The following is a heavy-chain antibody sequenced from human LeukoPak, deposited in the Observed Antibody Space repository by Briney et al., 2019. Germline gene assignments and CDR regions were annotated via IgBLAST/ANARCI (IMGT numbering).Heavy chain of an antibody. J-gene: IGHJ4*02. CDR2: LYADGGT. Sequence: GGSLRLSCAASGFSVSTDHMSWVRQAPGKGLECVSLLYADGGTYYADSVKGRFTFSRDTSKNTLSLQLNSLRAEDTAVYYCARVWELSFDYWGPGTLATVSS. V-gene: IGHV3-53*01. D-gene: IGHD3-16*02. CDR1: GFSVSTDH. CDR3: ARVWELSFDY.